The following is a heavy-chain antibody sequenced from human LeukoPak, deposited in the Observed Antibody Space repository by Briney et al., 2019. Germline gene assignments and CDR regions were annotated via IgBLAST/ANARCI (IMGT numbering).Heavy chain of an antibody. V-gene: IGHV4-30-2*01. CDR1: GGSISSGGYS. Sequence: PSQTLSLTCAVSGGSISSGGYSWSWIRQPPGKGLEWIGYIYHSGSTYYNPSLKSRVTISVDRSKNQFSPKLSSVTAADTAVYYCASWYYDFWSGYYGWFDPWGQGTLVTVSS. D-gene: IGHD3-3*01. CDR3: ASWYYDFWSGYYGWFDP. CDR2: IYHSGST. J-gene: IGHJ5*02.